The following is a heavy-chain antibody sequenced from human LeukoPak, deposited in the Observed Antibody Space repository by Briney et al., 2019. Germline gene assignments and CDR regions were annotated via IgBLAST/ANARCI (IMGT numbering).Heavy chain of an antibody. Sequence: SVKVSCKASGYTFTSYGISWVRQAPGQGLEWMGGIIPILGTANYAQKFQGRVTITADKSTITAYVELSSLRSEDTAVYFCASGRTDIVVVPATLRNYFFDFWGQGTLVTVSS. D-gene: IGHD2-2*01. CDR2: IIPILGTA. CDR3: ASGRTDIVVVPATLRNYFFDF. CDR1: GYTFTSYG. V-gene: IGHV1-69*10. J-gene: IGHJ4*02.